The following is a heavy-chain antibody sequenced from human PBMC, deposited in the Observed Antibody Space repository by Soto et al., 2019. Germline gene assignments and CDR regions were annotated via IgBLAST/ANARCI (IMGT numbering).Heavy chain of an antibody. J-gene: IGHJ3*01. Sequence: ASVKVSCKASGYTFTSYGISWVRQALGQGLEWMGWISAYNGNTNYAQKLQGRVTMTTDTSTSTAYMELRSLSSDDTAVYYCARDRGVLRFCPLLSLKDSFYFWG. D-gene: IGHD3-10*01. CDR2: ISAYNGNT. CDR3: ARDRGVLRFCPLLSLKDSFYF. CDR1: GYTFTSYG. V-gene: IGHV1-18*01.